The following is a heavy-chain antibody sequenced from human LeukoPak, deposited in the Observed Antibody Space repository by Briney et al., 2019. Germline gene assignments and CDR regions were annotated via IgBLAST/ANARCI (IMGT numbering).Heavy chain of an antibody. CDR2: IYYSGSA. CDR1: GGSISSYY. D-gene: IGHD6-13*01. J-gene: IGHJ4*02. Sequence: SETLSLTCTVSGGSISSYYWSWIRQPPGKGLEWIGYIYYSGSANYYPSLKSRVTISIDTSKNQFSLNLTSVTAADTAVYYCARGRGSSWYYFDSWGQGTLVTVSS. CDR3: ARGRGSSWYYFDS. V-gene: IGHV4-59*12.